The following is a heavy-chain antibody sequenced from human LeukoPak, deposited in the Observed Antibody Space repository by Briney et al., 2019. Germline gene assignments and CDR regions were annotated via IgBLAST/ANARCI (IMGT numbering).Heavy chain of an antibody. CDR1: GGSISSTGYY. J-gene: IGHJ6*03. CDR3: AREETGYSSGWYSGYYYYYMDV. CDR2: IYPSGRT. D-gene: IGHD6-19*01. Sequence: PSETLSLTCTVSGGSISSTGYYWTWIRQPAGKGLEWIGRIYPSGRTNYDPSLKSRVTISVDTSKNQFSLKLSSVTAADTAVYYCAREETGYSSGWYSGYYYYYMDVWGKGTTVTISS. V-gene: IGHV4-61*02.